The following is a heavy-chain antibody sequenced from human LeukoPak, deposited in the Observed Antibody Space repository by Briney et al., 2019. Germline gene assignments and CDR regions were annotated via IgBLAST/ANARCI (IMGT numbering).Heavy chain of an antibody. CDR1: GYTFTNYG. D-gene: IGHD3-10*01. CDR3: ARDLYASGTIAVDY. V-gene: IGHV1-2*02. J-gene: IGHJ4*02. CDR2: INPSTGGT. Sequence: GASVKVSFKASGYTFTNYGITWVRQAPGQGLEWMGWINPSTGGTNYAQRFQGRVTMTRDTSISAAYMELSSLRSDDTAVYYCARDLYASGTIAVDYWGQGTLVTVSS.